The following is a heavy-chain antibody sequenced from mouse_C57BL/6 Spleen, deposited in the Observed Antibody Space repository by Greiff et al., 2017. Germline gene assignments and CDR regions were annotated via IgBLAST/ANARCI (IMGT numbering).Heavy chain of an antibody. CDR2: LAPEYGDH. CDR1: GFNIKDDY. J-gene: IGHJ1*03. V-gene: IGHV14-4*01. Sequence: VQLKQSGAELVRPGASVKLSCTASGFNIKDDYMHWVKQRPDQGLEWIGWLAPEYGDHEYASKFQGKATLPADTSSNTAYMQRSSLTSEDTAVYYGTTGYYGRRIPPYDWYFDVWGTGTTVTVSS. D-gene: IGHD1-1*01. CDR3: TTGYYGRRIPPYDWYFDV.